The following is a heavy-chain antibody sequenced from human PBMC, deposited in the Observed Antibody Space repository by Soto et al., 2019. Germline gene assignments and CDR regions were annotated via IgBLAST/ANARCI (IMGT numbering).Heavy chain of an antibody. Sequence: GASVKVSCKASGYTFTSYGISWVRQAPGQGLEWMGWISAYNGNTNYAQKLQGRVTMTTDTSTSTAYKELRSLRSDDTAVYYCATQSPTFDYWGQGTLVTVSS. V-gene: IGHV1-18*01. D-gene: IGHD4-17*01. CDR3: ATQSPTFDY. CDR2: ISAYNGNT. J-gene: IGHJ4*02. CDR1: GYTFTSYG.